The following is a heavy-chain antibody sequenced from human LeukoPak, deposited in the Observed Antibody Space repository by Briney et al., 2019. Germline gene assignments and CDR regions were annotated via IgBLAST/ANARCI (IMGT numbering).Heavy chain of an antibody. D-gene: IGHD3-10*01. Sequence: ASVKVSCKASGYTFTSYGISWVRQAPGQGLGRMGWISAYNGNTNYAQKLQGRVTMTTDTSTSTAYMELRSLRSDDTAVYYCARDPLWFGESLGLYYYYYMDVWGKGTTVTVSS. CDR1: GYTFTSYG. V-gene: IGHV1-18*01. J-gene: IGHJ6*03. CDR2: ISAYNGNT. CDR3: ARDPLWFGESLGLYYYYYMDV.